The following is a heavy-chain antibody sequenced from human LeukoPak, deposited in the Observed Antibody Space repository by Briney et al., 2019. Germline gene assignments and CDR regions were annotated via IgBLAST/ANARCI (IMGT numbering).Heavy chain of an antibody. CDR3: ARXXXWTHYFDY. J-gene: IGHJ4*02. D-gene: IGHD5-18*01. V-gene: IGHV3-21*01. CDR1: GFTFNSYV. CDR2: ISSRSSSI. Sequence: GGSLRLSCAASGFTFNSYVMNWVRQAPGKGLEWVSSISSRSSSISYAGAVRGRFTISRGSANLYLHMSSLRVDDTGVYYCARXXXWTHYFDYWGQGTLVTVSS.